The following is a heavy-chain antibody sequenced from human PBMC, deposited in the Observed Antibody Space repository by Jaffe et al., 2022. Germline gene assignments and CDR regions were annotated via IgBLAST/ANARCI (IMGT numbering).Heavy chain of an antibody. CDR3: ARDDGATFFSFYYFNY. Sequence: QVQLVQSGAEVKKPGASVRVSCKASGYTFTGYYVHWVRQAPGQGPEWMGWINPNSGGTNYAQKFEGRVTMTRDTSISTAYMELSRLTFDDTAVYYCARDDGATFFSFYYFNYWGQGTLVTVSS. V-gene: IGHV1-2*02. J-gene: IGHJ4*02. D-gene: IGHD5-12*01. CDR2: INPNSGGT. CDR1: GYTFTGYY.